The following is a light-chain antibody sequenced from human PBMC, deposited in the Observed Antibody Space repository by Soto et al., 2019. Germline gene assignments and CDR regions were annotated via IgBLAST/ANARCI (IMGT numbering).Light chain of an antibody. V-gene: IGLV2-14*01. CDR2: DVS. J-gene: IGLJ1*01. Sequence: HSARTQPASVSGSTGQSITFSYQGTSSDIGGYKYVSWYQQHPGKAPKLMIYDVSNRPSGVSNRFSGSKSGNTATLTISGLQGEDEAEYYCSSYTGGSTYVFGTGTKVTVL. CDR3: SSYTGGSTYV. CDR1: SSDIGGYKY.